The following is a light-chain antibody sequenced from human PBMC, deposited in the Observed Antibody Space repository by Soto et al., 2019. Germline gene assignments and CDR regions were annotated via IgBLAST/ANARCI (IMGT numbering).Light chain of an antibody. Sequence: SVLTQPPSASGTPGQRVTISCSGGSSNIGSTTVNWYQQLPGTAPKLLIYASNQRPSGVPDRFSGSKSGTSASLAISGLQSEDEADYYCAAWDDSLNGWVFGGGTKVTVL. V-gene: IGLV1-44*01. J-gene: IGLJ3*02. CDR3: AAWDDSLNGWV. CDR1: SSNIGSTT. CDR2: ASN.